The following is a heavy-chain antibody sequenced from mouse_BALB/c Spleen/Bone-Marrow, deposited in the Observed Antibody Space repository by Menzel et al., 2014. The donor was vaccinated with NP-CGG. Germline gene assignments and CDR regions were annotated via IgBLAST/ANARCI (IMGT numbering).Heavy chain of an antibody. V-gene: IGHV2-9*02. CDR3: ARDNYGSRVFDY. Sequence: VKLQESGPGLAAPSQSLSITCTVSGFSLTSYGVHWVRQPPGKGLVWLGVIWAGGSTIYNSALLSRLSISKDNYKSXVYLKINSLQTDDTAMYYCARDNYGSRVFDYWGQGTPRTVSS. D-gene: IGHD1-1*01. CDR1: GFSLTSYG. J-gene: IGHJ2*01. CDR2: IWAGGST.